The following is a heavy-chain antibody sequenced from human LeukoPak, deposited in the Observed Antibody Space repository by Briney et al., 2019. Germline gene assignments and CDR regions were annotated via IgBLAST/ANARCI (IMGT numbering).Heavy chain of an antibody. D-gene: IGHD2-2*01. CDR3: ARDGGYCSSTSCPPDYMDV. CDR2: FDPEDGET. CDR1: GYTLTELS. J-gene: IGHJ6*03. V-gene: IGHV1-24*01. Sequence: ASVKVSCKVSGYTLTELSMHWVRQAPGKGLEWMGGFDPEDGETIYAQKFQGRVTMTEDTSTDTAYMELSSLRSEDTAVYYCARDGGYCSSTSCPPDYMDVWGKGTTVTVSS.